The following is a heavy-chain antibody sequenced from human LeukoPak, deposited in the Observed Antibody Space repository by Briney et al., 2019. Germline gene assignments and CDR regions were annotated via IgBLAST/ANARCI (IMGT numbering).Heavy chain of an antibody. V-gene: IGHV3-7*01. J-gene: IGHJ6*03. CDR1: GFTFSNYW. Sequence: GGSLRLSCAASGFTFSNYWMNWVRQAPGKGLEWVANIKQDGSEKYYVDSVEGRFTVSRDNAKNSLYLQMNSLRAEDTAVYYCASVLGSWYVYYYYYMDVWGKGTTVTISS. D-gene: IGHD6-13*01. CDR2: IKQDGSEK. CDR3: ASVLGSWYVYYYYYMDV.